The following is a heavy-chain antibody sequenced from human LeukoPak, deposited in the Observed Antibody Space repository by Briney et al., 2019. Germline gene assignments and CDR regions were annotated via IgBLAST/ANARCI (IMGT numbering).Heavy chain of an antibody. CDR1: GFTFSSYW. Sequence: GGSLRLSCAASGFTFSSYWMHWVRQAPGKGLVWVSRINSDGSRTTYADSVKGRFTISRDNAKNTLYLQMNSLRAEDTAVYYCASLLLCYGCSSSYEGSDNWGQGTMVTVSP. D-gene: IGHD6-6*01. CDR2: INSDGSRT. V-gene: IGHV3-74*01. CDR3: ASLLLCYGCSSSYEGSDN. J-gene: IGHJ3*02.